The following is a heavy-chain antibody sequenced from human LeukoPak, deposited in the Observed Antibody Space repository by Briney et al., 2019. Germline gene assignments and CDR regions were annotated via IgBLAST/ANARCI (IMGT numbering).Heavy chain of an antibody. CDR1: GGTFSSYA. CDR2: IIPIFGTA. V-gene: IGHV1-69*13. CDR3: ARAWDSTDYYYYYGMDV. Sequence: SVKVSCKASGGTFSSYAISWVRQAPGQGLEWMGGIIPIFGTANYAQKFQGRVTITADESTSTAYMELSSLRSEDTAVYYCARAWDSTDYYYYYGMDVWGQGTTVTVSS. J-gene: IGHJ6*02. D-gene: IGHD2/OR15-2a*01.